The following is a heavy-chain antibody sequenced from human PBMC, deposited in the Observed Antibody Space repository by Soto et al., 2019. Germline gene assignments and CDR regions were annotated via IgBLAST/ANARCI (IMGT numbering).Heavy chain of an antibody. CDR1: GGSISSSNW. D-gene: IGHD5-18*01. V-gene: IGHV4-4*02. J-gene: IGHJ4*02. CDR3: ARVGAKGYSYGSLYFDY. CDR2: IYHSGST. Sequence: SETLSLTCDVSGGSISSSNWWSWVRQPPGKGLEWIGEIYHSGSTNYNPSLKSRVTISVDKSKNQFSLKLSSVTAADTAVYYCARVGAKGYSYGSLYFDYWGQGTLVTSPQ.